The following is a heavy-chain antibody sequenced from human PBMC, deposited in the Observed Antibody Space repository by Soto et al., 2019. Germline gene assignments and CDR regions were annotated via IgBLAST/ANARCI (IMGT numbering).Heavy chain of an antibody. CDR2: INHSGST. D-gene: IGHD6-13*01. Sequence: SETLSLTCAVYGGSFSGYYWSWIRQPPGKGLEWIGEINHSGSTNYNPSLKSRVTISVDTSKNQFSLKLSSVTAADTAVYYCARGGHSSSWYWRNNWFDPWGQGTLVTVSS. V-gene: IGHV4-34*01. J-gene: IGHJ5*02. CDR1: GGSFSGYY. CDR3: ARGGHSSSWYWRNNWFDP.